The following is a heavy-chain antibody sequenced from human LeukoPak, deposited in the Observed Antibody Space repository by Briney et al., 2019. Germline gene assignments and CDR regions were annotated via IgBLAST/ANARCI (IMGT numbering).Heavy chain of an antibody. D-gene: IGHD6-6*01. CDR1: GYSFTSYW. J-gene: IGHJ4*02. V-gene: IGHV5-51*01. CDR2: IYPGDSDT. CDR3: ARGARIAARPYYFDY. Sequence: GESLKISCKGSGYSFTSYWIGWVRQMPGKGLEWMGIIYPGDSDTRYSPSFQGQVTIPADKSISTAYLQWSSLKASDTAMYYCARGARIAARPYYFDYWGQGTLVTVSS.